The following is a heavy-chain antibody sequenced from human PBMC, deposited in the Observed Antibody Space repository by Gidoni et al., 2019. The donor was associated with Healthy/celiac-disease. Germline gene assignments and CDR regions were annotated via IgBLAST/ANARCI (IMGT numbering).Heavy chain of an antibody. J-gene: IGHJ4*02. CDR1: GGSFSGYY. CDR3: ARGLEGELALDY. D-gene: IGHD6-13*01. V-gene: IGHV4-34*01. Sequence: QVQLQQWGAGLLKPSETLSLTCAVYGGSFSGYYWSWIRQPPGKGLEWIGEINHSGSTNYNPSLKSRVTISVDTSKNQFSLKLSSVTAADTAVYYCARGLEGELALDYWGQGTLVTVSS. CDR2: INHSGST.